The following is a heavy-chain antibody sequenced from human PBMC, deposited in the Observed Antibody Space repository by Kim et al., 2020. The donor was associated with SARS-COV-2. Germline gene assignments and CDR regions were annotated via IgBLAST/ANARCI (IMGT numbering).Heavy chain of an antibody. D-gene: IGHD6-13*01. CDR1: GFTFRYYD. CDR2: FGTSDDT. Sequence: GGSLRLSCAASGFTFRYYDMHWVRQVTGKGLEWVSGFGTSDDTYYPGSVKGRFTISRENAKNSLYLQMNSLRTGDTAVYYCARRIAAAGYWYFDLWGRGTLVTVTS. J-gene: IGHJ2*01. CDR3: ARRIAAAGYWYFDL. V-gene: IGHV3-13*04.